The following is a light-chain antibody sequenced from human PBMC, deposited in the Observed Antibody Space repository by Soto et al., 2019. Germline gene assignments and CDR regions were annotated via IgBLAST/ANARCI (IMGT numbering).Light chain of an antibody. V-gene: IGKV1-39*01. J-gene: IGKJ3*01. CDR2: GAS. CDR1: QSISDY. Sequence: DIQMTQSPSSLSASVGDRVAITCRSSQSISDYLNWYQQKPGKALKLVLYGASNLRSGVPPRFSGSRSGAEFTLTISSLQPDDFDIYFCHQSYSLPLTFGPATKVDV. CDR3: HQSYSLPLT.